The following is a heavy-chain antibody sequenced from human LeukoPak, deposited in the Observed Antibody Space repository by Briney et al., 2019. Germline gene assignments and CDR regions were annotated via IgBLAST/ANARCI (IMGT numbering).Heavy chain of an antibody. Sequence: SETLSLTCSVSGGSLSNNTDYWGWIRRPPGKGLEWIGSIYYSGSTYYNPSLKSRVSMSVDTSKNQFSLKLSSVTAADTAVYYCARLRCSSCPTDYWGLGTLVTVSS. D-gene: IGHD6-13*01. CDR1: GGSLSNNTDY. J-gene: IGHJ4*02. CDR2: IYYSGST. V-gene: IGHV4-39*01. CDR3: ARLRCSSCPTDY.